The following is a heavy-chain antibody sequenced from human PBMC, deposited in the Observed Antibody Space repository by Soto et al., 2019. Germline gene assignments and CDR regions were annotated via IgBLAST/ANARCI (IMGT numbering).Heavy chain of an antibody. V-gene: IGHV3-33*01. J-gene: IGHJ6*02. CDR2: IWYDGSNK. D-gene: IGHD2-8*02. CDR1: GFTFSRYG. Sequence: QVQLVESGGGVVQPGRSLRLSCAASGFTFSRYGMHWVRHAPGKGLEWVAVIWYDGSNKYYADSVKGRFTISRDNSKNTLYLQMNSLRAEDTAVHYCARDALVRGLNYAMDVWGQGTTVTVSS. CDR3: ARDALVRGLNYAMDV.